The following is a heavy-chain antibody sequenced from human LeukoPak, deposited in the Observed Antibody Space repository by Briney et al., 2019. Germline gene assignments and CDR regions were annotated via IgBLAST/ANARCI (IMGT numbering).Heavy chain of an antibody. V-gene: IGHV4-38-2*02. CDR3: ARLGVRQFDY. D-gene: IGHD1-26*01. J-gene: IGHJ4*02. CDR2: IYHSGST. Sequence: SETLSLTCTVSGYSISSGYYWGWIRQPPAKGLEWIGSIYHSGSTYYNPSLKSRATISVDTSKNQFSLKLSSVTAADTAVYYCARLGVRQFDYWGQGTLVTVSS. CDR1: GYSISSGYY.